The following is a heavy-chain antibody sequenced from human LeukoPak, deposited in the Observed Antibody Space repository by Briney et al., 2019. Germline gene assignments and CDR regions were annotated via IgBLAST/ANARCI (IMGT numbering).Heavy chain of an antibody. CDR2: IRSKAYGGTT. Sequence: PGGSLRLSCTASGFTFGDYAMSWFRQAPGKGLEWVGFIRSKAYGGTTEYAASVKGRFTISRDDSKSIAYLQMNSMKTEDTAVYYCTTWIQLWSDAFDIWGQGTMVTVSS. D-gene: IGHD5-18*01. J-gene: IGHJ3*02. CDR3: TTWIQLWSDAFDI. CDR1: GFTFGDYA. V-gene: IGHV3-49*03.